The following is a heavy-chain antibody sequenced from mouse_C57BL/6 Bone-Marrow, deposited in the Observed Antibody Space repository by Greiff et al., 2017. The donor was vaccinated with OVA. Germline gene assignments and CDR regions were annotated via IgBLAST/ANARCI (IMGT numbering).Heavy chain of an antibody. D-gene: IGHD1-1*01. J-gene: IGHJ1*03. V-gene: IGHV1-82*01. CDR2: IYPGDGDT. CDR1: GYAFSSSW. Sequence: VKVVESGPELVKPGASVKISCKASGYAFSSSWMNWVKQRPGKGLEWIGRIYPGDGDTNYNGKFKGKATLTADKSSSTAYMQLSSLTSEDSAVYFCASPNYYGSRYWYFDVWGTGTTVTVSS. CDR3: ASPNYYGSRYWYFDV.